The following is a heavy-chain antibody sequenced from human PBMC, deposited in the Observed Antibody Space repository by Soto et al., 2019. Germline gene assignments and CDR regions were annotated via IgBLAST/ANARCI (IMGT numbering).Heavy chain of an antibody. Sequence: GGSLRLSCAASGFTFSTYAMTWVRQAPGKGLEWVSVMSRSGDTTYYADSVKGRFTISRDNSKNSLYLQMNSLRAEDTAVYYCASGLLRRDTGHVSYHGLDVWGQGTTVTVSS. D-gene: IGHD3-16*01. J-gene: IGHJ6*02. CDR1: GFTFSTYA. CDR2: MSRSGDTT. CDR3: ASGLLRRDTGHVSYHGLDV. V-gene: IGHV3-23*01.